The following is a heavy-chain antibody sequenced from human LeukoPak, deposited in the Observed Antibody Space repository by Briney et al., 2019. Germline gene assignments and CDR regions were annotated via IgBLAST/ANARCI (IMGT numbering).Heavy chain of an antibody. J-gene: IGHJ4*02. Sequence: GGSLRLSCAASGFTFSSYAMSWVRQAPGRGLEWVSAISGSGGGTYYADSVKGRFTISRDNSKNTLYLQMNSLRAEDTAVYYCAKDTSRIAAAGGFDYWGQGTLVTVSS. V-gene: IGHV3-23*01. D-gene: IGHD6-13*01. CDR3: AKDTSRIAAAGGFDY. CDR2: ISGSGGGT. CDR1: GFTFSSYA.